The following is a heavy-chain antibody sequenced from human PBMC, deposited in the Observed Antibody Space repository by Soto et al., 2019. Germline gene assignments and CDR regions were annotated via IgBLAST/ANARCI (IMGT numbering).Heavy chain of an antibody. CDR3: AREFSYYVSSDRDLYY. J-gene: IGHJ4*02. D-gene: IGHD3-16*01. V-gene: IGHV6-1*01. CDR2: TYYRSRWYN. CDR1: GDSVSGNSAA. Sequence: SQTLSLTCAISGDSVSGNSAAWNWIRQSPSRGLEWLGRTYYRSRWYNDYAVSVKSRITVTPDTSKNEFSLHLNSVTPEDTAVYYCAREFSYYVSSDRDLYYWGQGALVTVSS.